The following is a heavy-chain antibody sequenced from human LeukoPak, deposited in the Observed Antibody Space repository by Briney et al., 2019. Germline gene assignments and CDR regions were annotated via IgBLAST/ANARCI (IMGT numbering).Heavy chain of an antibody. V-gene: IGHV4-59*01. CDR3: ARAVNSVSGSSTFDY. CDR2: IYYSGST. J-gene: IGHJ4*02. CDR1: GGSISSYY. Sequence: SETLSLTCTVSGGSISSYYWSWLRQPPGKGLEWIGYIYYSGSTNYNPSLKSRVTISVDTSKNQFSLKLSSVTAADTAVYYCARAVNSVSGSSTFDYWGQGTLVTVSS. D-gene: IGHD1-26*01.